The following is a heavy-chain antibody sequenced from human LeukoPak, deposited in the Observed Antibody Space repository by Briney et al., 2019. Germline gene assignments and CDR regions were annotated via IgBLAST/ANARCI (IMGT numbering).Heavy chain of an antibody. CDR2: MNPNSGNT. CDR3: AGCSSTSCYAEFDC. Sequence: ASVKVSCKASGYTFTSYDINWVRQATGQGLEWMGWMNPNSGNTGSAQKFQGRVTMTRNTSISTAYMELSSLRPEDTAVYYCAGCSSTSCYAEFDCWGQGTLVTVSS. V-gene: IGHV1-8*01. CDR1: GYTFTSYD. D-gene: IGHD2-2*01. J-gene: IGHJ4*02.